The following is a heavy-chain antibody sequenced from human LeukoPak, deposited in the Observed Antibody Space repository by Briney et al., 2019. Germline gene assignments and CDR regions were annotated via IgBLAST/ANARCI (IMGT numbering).Heavy chain of an antibody. CDR3: ARLGCCSGGSCYYLDY. V-gene: IGHV4-59*01. CDR1: GGSISSYY. J-gene: IGHJ4*02. D-gene: IGHD2-15*01. CDR2: IYYSGST. Sequence: SETLSLTCTVSGGSISSYYWSWIRQPPGKGLEWIWYIYYSGSTNYNPSLKSRVTISVDTSKNQFSLKLSSVTAADTAVYYCARLGCCSGGSCYYLDYWVQGTLVTVSS.